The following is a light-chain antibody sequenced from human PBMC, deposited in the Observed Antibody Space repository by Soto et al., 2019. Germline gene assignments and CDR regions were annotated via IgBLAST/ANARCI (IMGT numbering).Light chain of an antibody. Sequence: QSALAQPPSASGSPGQSVPISGTGTSSDVGGYDYVSWYQQHPGKAPKLMIYEVTIRPSPLSARFSGSKSGNTASLTVSGTQAEDEAEYYWSSYTGGNPADVFGTGPKVTVL. CDR2: EVT. CDR1: SSDVGGYDY. CDR3: SSYTGGNPADV. V-gene: IGLV2-8*01. J-gene: IGLJ1*01.